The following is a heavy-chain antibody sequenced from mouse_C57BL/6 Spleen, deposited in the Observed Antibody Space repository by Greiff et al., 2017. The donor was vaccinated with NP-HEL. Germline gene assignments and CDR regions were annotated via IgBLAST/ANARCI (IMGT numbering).Heavy chain of an antibody. CDR3: ARSYYYGYFDY. CDR1: GFSLTSYG. D-gene: IGHD1-1*01. Sequence: VQLVESGPGLVQPSQSLSITCTVSGFSLTSYGVHWVRQSPGKGLEWLGVIWSGGSTDYNEAFISRLSISKDNSKSQVFLKMNSLQADDTAIYYCARSYYYGYFDYWGQGTTLTVSS. CDR2: IWSGGST. J-gene: IGHJ2*01. V-gene: IGHV2-2*01.